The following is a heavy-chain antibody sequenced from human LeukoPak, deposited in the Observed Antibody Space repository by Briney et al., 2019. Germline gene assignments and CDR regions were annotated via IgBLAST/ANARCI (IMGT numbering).Heavy chain of an antibody. V-gene: IGHV3-21*01. CDR3: AREGGSYYYMDV. J-gene: IGHJ6*03. CDR1: RFTFNTYS. CDR2: ISTSSTYI. D-gene: IGHD6-6*01. Sequence: GGSLRLSCAASRFTFNTYSMNWVRQAPGKGLEWVSSISTSSTYIYYADSVKGRFTISRDNAKNSLYLQMNTLRPEDTAVYYCAREGGSYYYMDVWGKGTTVTVSS.